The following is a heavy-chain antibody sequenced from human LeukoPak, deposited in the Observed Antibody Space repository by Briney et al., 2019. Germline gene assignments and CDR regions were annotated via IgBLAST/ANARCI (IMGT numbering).Heavy chain of an antibody. CDR3: ARSYSSGWYGIYYYMDV. CDR1: GYTFTGYY. Sequence: ASVKVSCKASGYTFTGYYMHWVRQAPGQGLEWMGWINPNSGGTNYAQKFQGRVTMTTDTSTSTAYMELRSLRSDDTAVYYCARSYSSGWYGIYYYMDVWGKGTTVTISS. V-gene: IGHV1-2*02. D-gene: IGHD6-19*01. J-gene: IGHJ6*03. CDR2: INPNSGGT.